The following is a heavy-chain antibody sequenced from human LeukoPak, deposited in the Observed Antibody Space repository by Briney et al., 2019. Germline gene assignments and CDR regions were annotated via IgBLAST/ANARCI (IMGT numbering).Heavy chain of an antibody. CDR2: IYYSGST. Sequence: SETLSLTRTVSGVSISSYYWSWIRQPPGKGLEWIGYIYYSGSTNYNPSLKSRVTISVDTSKNQFSLKLSSVTAADTAVYYCARPHASYCGGDCYWVDAFDIWGQGSLVTVSS. CDR3: ARPHASYCGGDCYWVDAFDI. J-gene: IGHJ3*02. V-gene: IGHV4-59*01. D-gene: IGHD2-21*01. CDR1: GVSISSYY.